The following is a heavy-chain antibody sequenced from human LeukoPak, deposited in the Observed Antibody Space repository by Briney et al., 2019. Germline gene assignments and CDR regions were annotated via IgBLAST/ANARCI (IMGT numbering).Heavy chain of an antibody. V-gene: IGHV3-7*01. J-gene: IGHJ4*02. CDR1: GFIFSNAW. CDR3: ARVRSAAGTGIGVYYFDY. CDR2: IKQDGSEK. Sequence: GGSLRLSCAASGFIFSNAWMSWVRQAPGKGLEWVANIKQDGSEKYYVDSVKGRFTISRDNAKNSLYLQMNSLRAEDTAVYYCARVRSAAGTGIGVYYFDYWGQGTLVTVSS. D-gene: IGHD6-13*01.